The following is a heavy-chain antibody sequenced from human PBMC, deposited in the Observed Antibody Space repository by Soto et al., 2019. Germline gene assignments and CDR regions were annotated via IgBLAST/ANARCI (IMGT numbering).Heavy chain of an antibody. V-gene: IGHV3-20*04. J-gene: IGHJ4*02. D-gene: IGHD1-26*01. CDR3: VRGASLNFDY. Sequence: EVPLVESGGGVLRPGGSLRLSCAASGFIFDDYGMSWARQAPGKGLEWVSGVNWNGGSTGYADSVKGRFTISRDNAKNFLFLQMNSLRVADTAFYYCVRGASLNFDYWGQGTLVTVSS. CDR2: VNWNGGST. CDR1: GFIFDDYG.